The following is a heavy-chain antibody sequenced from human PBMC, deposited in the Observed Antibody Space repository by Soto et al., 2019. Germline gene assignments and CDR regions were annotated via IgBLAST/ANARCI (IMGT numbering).Heavy chain of an antibody. V-gene: IGHV1-69*01. CDR3: TRDRGRRYYDGRGYYYSAY. CDR1: GGTFSSYA. D-gene: IGHD3-22*01. Sequence: QVQLVQSGAEVKKPGSSVKVSCKASGGTFSSYAISWVRQAPGQGLEGMGGIIPIFGTANYAQKFQGRVTVTADESTRTAYMELSSLRSEDTAVYYCTRDRGRRYYDGRGYYYSAYWGQGTLVTVSS. CDR2: IIPIFGTA. J-gene: IGHJ4*02.